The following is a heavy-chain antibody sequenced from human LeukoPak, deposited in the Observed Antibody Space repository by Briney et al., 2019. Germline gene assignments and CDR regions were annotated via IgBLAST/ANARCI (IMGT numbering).Heavy chain of an antibody. Sequence: GGSLRLSCAASGFTVRSNYMSWVRQAPGKGLEWVSVIYSGGSTYYADSVKGRFTTSRDNSKNTLYLQMNSLRAEDTAVYYCARPGARYYFDYWGQGTLVTVSS. J-gene: IGHJ4*02. CDR3: ARPGARYYFDY. D-gene: IGHD7-27*01. CDR2: IYSGGST. V-gene: IGHV3-66*01. CDR1: GFTVRSNY.